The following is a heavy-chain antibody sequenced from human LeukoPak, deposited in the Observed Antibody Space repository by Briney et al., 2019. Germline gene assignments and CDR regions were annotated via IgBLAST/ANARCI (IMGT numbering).Heavy chain of an antibody. CDR3: ARDRVMHRQLWLPFDY. D-gene: IGHD5-18*01. J-gene: IGHJ4*02. CDR2: ISAYNGNT. V-gene: IGHV1-18*04. Sequence: GASVKVSCKASGYTFTGYYMHWVRQAPGQGLEWMGWISAYNGNTNYAQKLQGRVTMTTDTSTSTAYMELRSLRSDDTAVYYCARDRVMHRQLWLPFDYWGQGTLVTVSS. CDR1: GYTFTGYY.